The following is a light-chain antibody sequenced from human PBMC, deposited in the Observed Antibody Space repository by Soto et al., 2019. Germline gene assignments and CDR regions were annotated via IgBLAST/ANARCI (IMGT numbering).Light chain of an antibody. CDR3: QQYGRSPWT. CDR2: GAS. Sequence: EIVMTQSPATLSVSPGERATLSCRASQSVSSNLAWYQQKPGQAPRLLMYGASTRATAIPARFGGSGSGTEFTLTINSLQSEDFAVYYCQQYGRSPWTFGQGTTVDIK. CDR1: QSVSSN. J-gene: IGKJ1*01. V-gene: IGKV3-15*01.